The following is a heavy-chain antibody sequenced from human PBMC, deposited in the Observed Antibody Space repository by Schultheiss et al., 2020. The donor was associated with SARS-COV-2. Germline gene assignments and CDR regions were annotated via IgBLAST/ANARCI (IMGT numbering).Heavy chain of an antibody. CDR3: AKGYTGLDP. CDR2: IYYSGST. Sequence: SETLSLTCAVSGGSISSSNWWSWVRQPPGKGLEWIGYIYYSGSTNYNPSLKSRVTISLDTSKNQFSLKLSSVSVADTAVYYCAKGYTGLDPWGQGTLVTVSS. J-gene: IGHJ5*02. V-gene: IGHV4-4*02. D-gene: IGHD5-24*01. CDR1: GGSISSSNW.